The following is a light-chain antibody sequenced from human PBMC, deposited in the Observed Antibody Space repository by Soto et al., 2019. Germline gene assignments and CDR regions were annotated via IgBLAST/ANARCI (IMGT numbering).Light chain of an antibody. CDR3: FSYTTSTTYV. CDR1: RSDIGAYNF. V-gene: IGLV2-14*01. J-gene: IGLJ1*01. CDR2: EVN. Sequence: QSVLTQPASVSGSPGQSITFSCSGTRSDIGAYNFVSWYQQHPGKAPKLMIFEVNNRPSGVSNRFSGSKSGSTASLTISDLQPEDEAEYYCFSYTTSTTYVFGSGTKVTVL.